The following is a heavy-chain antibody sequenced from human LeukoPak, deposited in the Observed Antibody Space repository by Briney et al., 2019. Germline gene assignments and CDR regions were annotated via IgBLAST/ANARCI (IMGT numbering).Heavy chain of an antibody. CDR3: ARVRILHGLYCSSTSPQLCQRAIYY. J-gene: IGHJ4*02. CDR1: GYTFISYH. Sequence: ASVKVSCKASGYTFISYHMDGVRQAPGQGLEWMGWINPNSGGTNYAQKFQGRVTMTRDTSISTAYMEHSRLRSDDTAVYYCARVRILHGLYCSSTSPQLCQRAIYYTGQGTLVTVSS. V-gene: IGHV1-2*02. CDR2: INPNSGGT. D-gene: IGHD2-2*01.